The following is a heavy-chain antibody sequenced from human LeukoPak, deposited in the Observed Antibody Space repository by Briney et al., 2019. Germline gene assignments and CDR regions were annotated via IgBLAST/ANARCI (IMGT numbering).Heavy chain of an antibody. D-gene: IGHD3-10*01. Sequence: SQTLSLTCDISGDSVSSNSAAWNWIRQSPSRGLEWLGRTYYRYKWYNDYAISVKSRMTINADTSKNQFSLQLNSVTHEDTAVYYCAKGRWALFDCWGQGTLVIVSS. CDR3: AKGRWALFDC. V-gene: IGHV6-1*01. J-gene: IGHJ4*02. CDR2: TYYRYKWYN. CDR1: GDSVSSNSAA.